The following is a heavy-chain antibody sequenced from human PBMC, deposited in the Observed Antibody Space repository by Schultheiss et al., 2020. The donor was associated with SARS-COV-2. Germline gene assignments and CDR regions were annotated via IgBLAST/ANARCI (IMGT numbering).Heavy chain of an antibody. CDR1: GVSISRGDQY. V-gene: IGHV4-31*11. D-gene: IGHD3-22*01. Sequence: SETLSLTCVVSGVSISRGDQYWSWIRQHPGQGLEWIGYIYYGGSAYYNESLKSRVTMSIGMSETQFSLRLDSVTAADTAVYYCARGIDDSSGYPLTLDAWGRGILVTVSS. CDR2: IYYGGSA. J-gene: IGHJ5*02. CDR3: ARGIDDSSGYPLTLDA.